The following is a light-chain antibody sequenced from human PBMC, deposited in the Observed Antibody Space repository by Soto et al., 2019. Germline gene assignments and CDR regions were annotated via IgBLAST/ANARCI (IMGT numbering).Light chain of an antibody. J-gene: IGKJ1*01. Sequence: DIQMTQSPSTLSASVGERVTITCRASQSISSWLAWYQQKPGKAPKLLIYDASNVESGVPSRFSGSGSGTEFTLTISSLQPDDFATYYCQQYNSYSWTFGQGTKVDIK. CDR2: DAS. CDR3: QQYNSYSWT. CDR1: QSISSW. V-gene: IGKV1-5*01.